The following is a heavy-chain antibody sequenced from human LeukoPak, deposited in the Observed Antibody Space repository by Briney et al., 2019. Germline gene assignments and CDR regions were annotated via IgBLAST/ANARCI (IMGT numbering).Heavy chain of an antibody. CDR3: ARDWVGEN. D-gene: IGHD3-16*01. CDR1: GGSISSSSYY. V-gene: IGHV4-39*07. Sequence: PSETLSLTCTVSGGSISSSSYYWGWIRQPPGKGLEWIGSIYYSGSTYYNPSLKSRVNISVDTSKNQFSLRLNSVTAADTAVYYCARDWVGENWGQGTLVTVSS. J-gene: IGHJ4*02. CDR2: IYYSGST.